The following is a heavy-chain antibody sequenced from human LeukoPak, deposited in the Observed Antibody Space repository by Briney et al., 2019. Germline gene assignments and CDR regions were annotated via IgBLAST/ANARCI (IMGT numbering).Heavy chain of an antibody. CDR3: ARDYWSLYCSGGSCSDDAFDI. CDR1: GFTFGDYA. J-gene: IGHJ3*02. CDR2: IRSKAYGGTT. V-gene: IGHV3-49*04. Sequence: GGSLRLSCTASGFTFGDYAMSWVRQAPGKGLEWVGFIRSKAYGGTTEYAASVKGRFTISRDDSKSIAYLQMNSLKTEDTAVYYCARDYWSLYCSGGSCSDDAFDIWGQGTMVTVSS. D-gene: IGHD2-15*01.